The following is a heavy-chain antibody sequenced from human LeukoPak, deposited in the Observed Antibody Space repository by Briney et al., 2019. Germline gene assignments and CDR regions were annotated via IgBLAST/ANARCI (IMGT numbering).Heavy chain of an antibody. J-gene: IGHJ6*03. D-gene: IGHD6-13*01. Sequence: GGSLRLSCAASGFTVSSNYMSWVRQAPGKGLEWVSVIYSGGSTYYADSVKGRFTISRDNSKNTLYLQMNSLRAEDPAVYYCAAATGRHFGYYMDVWGKGTMVTVSS. CDR1: GFTVSSNY. CDR3: AAATGRHFGYYMDV. V-gene: IGHV3-66*02. CDR2: IYSGGST.